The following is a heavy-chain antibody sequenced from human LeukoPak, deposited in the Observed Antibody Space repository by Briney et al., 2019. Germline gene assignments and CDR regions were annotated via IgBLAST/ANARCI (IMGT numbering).Heavy chain of an antibody. CDR3: ARGAAAGTFY. CDR2: IYYSGST. D-gene: IGHD6-13*01. J-gene: IGHJ4*02. V-gene: IGHV4-31*03. Sequence: SQTLSLTCTVSGGSISSGGYYWSWIRQHPGKGLEWIGYIYYSGSTYYNPSLKSRVTISVDTSKNQFSLKLSSVTAADTAVYYCARGAAAGTFYWGQGTLVTVSS. CDR1: GGSISSGGYY.